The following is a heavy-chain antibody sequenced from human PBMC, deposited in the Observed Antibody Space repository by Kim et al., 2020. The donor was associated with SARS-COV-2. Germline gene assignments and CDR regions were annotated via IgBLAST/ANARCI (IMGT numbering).Heavy chain of an antibody. J-gene: IGHJ6*02. CDR2: ISSSSSYT. D-gene: IGHD3-16*02. CDR3: ARDNDYVWGSYRSYRENYYYYGMDV. CDR1: GFTFSDYY. Sequence: GGSLRLSCAASGFTFSDYYMSWIRQAPGKGLEWVSYISSSSSYTNYADSVKGRFTISRDNAKNSLYLQMNSLRAEDTAVYYCARDNDYVWGSYRSYRENYYYYGMDVWGQGPTVTVSS. V-gene: IGHV3-11*05.